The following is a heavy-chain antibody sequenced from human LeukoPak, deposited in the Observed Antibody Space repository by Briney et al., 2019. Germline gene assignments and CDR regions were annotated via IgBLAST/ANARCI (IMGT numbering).Heavy chain of an antibody. CDR3: ARQDEQLATDAFDI. D-gene: IGHD6-13*01. CDR1: GFTFSDYN. Sequence: KPGGSLRLSCAASGFTFSDYNMRWIRQAPGKGLEWVSSIKGRFTISRDNAKNSLFLQMNSLRAEDTAVYYCARQDEQLATDAFDIWGQGTMVTVSS. V-gene: IGHV3-11*04. J-gene: IGHJ3*02.